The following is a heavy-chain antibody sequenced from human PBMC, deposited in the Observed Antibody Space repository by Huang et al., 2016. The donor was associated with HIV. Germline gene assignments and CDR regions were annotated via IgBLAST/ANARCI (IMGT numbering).Heavy chain of an antibody. V-gene: IGHV4-34*02. CDR1: GGSFSGHY. CDR2: IRDSGSN. Sequence: QVQLQQWGAELLKPSETLSLTCAVSGGSFSGHYWTWIRQPPGRGLECIGEIRDSGSNTYNPSLRSRVTISGDTSQSQFSLKLNSVTAADTAIYYCARMFKYDSGGYWGNDAFDIWGQGTMVTVSS. J-gene: IGHJ3*02. CDR3: ARMFKYDSGGYWGNDAFDI. D-gene: IGHD3-22*01.